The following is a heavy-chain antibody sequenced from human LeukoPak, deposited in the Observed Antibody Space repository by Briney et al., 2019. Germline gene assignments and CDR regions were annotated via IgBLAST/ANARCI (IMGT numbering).Heavy chain of an antibody. CDR1: GGSFSGYY. V-gene: IGHV4-34*01. D-gene: IGHD2-2*01. CDR2: INHSGST. J-gene: IGHJ4*02. Sequence: PSETLSLTCAVYGGSFSGYYWSWIRQPPGKGLEWIGEINHSGSTNYNPSLKSRVTISVDTSKNQFSLKLSSVTAADTAVYYCARGRYCSSTSCSYPSDYWGQGTLVTVSS. CDR3: ARGRYCSSTSCSYPSDY.